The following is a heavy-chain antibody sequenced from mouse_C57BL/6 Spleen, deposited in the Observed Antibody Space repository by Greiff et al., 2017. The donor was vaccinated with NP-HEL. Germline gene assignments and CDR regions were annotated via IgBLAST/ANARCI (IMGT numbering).Heavy chain of an antibody. Sequence: EVKLVESGAELVRPGASVKLSCTASGFNIKDDYMHWVKQRPEQGLEWIGWIDPENGDTEYASKFQGKATITADTSSNTAYLQLSSLTSEDTAVYYCTTEDSRGMDYWGQGTSVTVSS. V-gene: IGHV14-4*01. J-gene: IGHJ4*01. CDR3: TTEDSRGMDY. D-gene: IGHD3-2*01. CDR2: IDPENGDT. CDR1: GFNIKDDY.